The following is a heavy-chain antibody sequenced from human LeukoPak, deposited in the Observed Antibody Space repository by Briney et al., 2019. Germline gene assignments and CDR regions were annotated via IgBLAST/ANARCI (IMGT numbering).Heavy chain of an antibody. CDR3: ARRPTYYQLRPYYYYMDV. J-gene: IGHJ6*03. Sequence: SETLSLTCSVSGGSISSSTYYWGWIRQPPGKGLEWIGSIYYSGSTYYNPSLKSRVTISVDTSKNQFSLKLSSVTAADTAVYYCARRPTYYQLRPYYYYMDVWGKGTTVTISS. D-gene: IGHD2-2*01. V-gene: IGHV4-39*07. CDR1: GGSISSSTYY. CDR2: IYYSGST.